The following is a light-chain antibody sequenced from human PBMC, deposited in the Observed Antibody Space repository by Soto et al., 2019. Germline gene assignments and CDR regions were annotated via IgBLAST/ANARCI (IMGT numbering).Light chain of an antibody. V-gene: IGLV2-14*01. Sequence: QSALTQPPSVSGSPGQTITISCTGTSSDVGGYYYVSWYQQHPGTAPKLIIYGISNRPSGVSNRFSGSKSGTAASLTISGLEDDEEADYYYSYYTSRSAVVFGGGTKLTVL. J-gene: IGLJ2*01. CDR1: SSDVGGYYY. CDR2: GIS. CDR3: SYYTSRSAVV.